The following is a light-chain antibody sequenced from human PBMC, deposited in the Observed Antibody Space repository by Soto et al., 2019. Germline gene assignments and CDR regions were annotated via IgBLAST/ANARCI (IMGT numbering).Light chain of an antibody. J-gene: IGKJ4*01. Sequence: DIQMTQSPSSLSASVGDRVTITCQASQDISNYLNWYHQKPGKAPTLLIYDASNLETGVPSRFSGSGSGTDFTFTISSLQPEDIATYYCQQYDNLPLTFGGGTKVDIK. V-gene: IGKV1-33*01. CDR2: DAS. CDR1: QDISNY. CDR3: QQYDNLPLT.